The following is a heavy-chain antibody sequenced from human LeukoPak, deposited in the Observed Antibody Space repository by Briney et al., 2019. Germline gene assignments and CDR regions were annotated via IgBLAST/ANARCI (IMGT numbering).Heavy chain of an antibody. CDR1: GGSISSSNW. CDR3: ARLGGGSGSYYNFPAEYYFDY. CDR2: IYHSGST. J-gene: IGHJ4*02. D-gene: IGHD3-10*01. V-gene: IGHV4-4*02. Sequence: PSETLSLTCAVSGGSISSSNWWSWVRQPPGKGLEWIGEIYHSGSTNYNPSLKSRVTISVDKSKNQFSLKLSSVTAADTAVYYCARLGGGSGSYYNFPAEYYFDYWGQGTLVTVSS.